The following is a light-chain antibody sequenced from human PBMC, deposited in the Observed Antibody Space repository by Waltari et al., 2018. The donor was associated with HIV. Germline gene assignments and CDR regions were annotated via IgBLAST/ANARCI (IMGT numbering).Light chain of an antibody. CDR3: LLSYRDTRV. J-gene: IGLJ3*02. CDR1: PGPVTSGHS. V-gene: IGLV7-46*01. CDR2: DTS. Sequence: QAVVTQEPSLTVSPGGTVTLPCGSHPGPVTSGHSPAWFQQKPGQPPRTLIFDTSYKHTWTLARFSGSLLGGKAALTLSGAQPEDEAEYYCLLSYRDTRVFGGGTKLTVL.